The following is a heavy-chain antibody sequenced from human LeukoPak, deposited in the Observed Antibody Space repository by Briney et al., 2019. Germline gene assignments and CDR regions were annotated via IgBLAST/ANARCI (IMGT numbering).Heavy chain of an antibody. V-gene: IGHV3-33*05. J-gene: IGHJ4*02. Sequence: GRSLRLSCAASGFTFSAYGMHWVRQAPGRGLEWVAVIEYGGSSKYYADSVKGRFIISRDDSKDTLFLQMNILRAEDTAVYYCAKGVSNSGWSLYFLDSWGQGTLVAVSS. CDR3: AKGVSNSGWSLYFLDS. D-gene: IGHD6-19*01. CDR1: GFTFSAYG. CDR2: IEYGGSSK.